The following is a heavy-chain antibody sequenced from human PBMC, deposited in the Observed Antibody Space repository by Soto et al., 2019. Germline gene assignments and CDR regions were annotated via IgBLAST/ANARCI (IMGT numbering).Heavy chain of an antibody. J-gene: IGHJ4*02. V-gene: IGHV1-69*13. Sequence: SVKGSCKTSGGTFSIYAISWVRQAPGQGLEWMGGIIPIFGTANYAQKFQGRVTITADESTSTAYMELSSLRSEDTAVYYCARELDYYGSGSVYWGQGNLVTVSS. CDR3: ARELDYYGSGSVY. CDR2: IIPIFGTA. D-gene: IGHD3-10*01. CDR1: GGTFSIYA.